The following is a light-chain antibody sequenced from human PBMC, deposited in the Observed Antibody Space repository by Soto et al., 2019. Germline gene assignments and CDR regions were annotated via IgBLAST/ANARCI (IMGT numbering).Light chain of an antibody. CDR2: YVS. CDR1: STDVGSSND. V-gene: IGLV2-11*01. J-gene: IGLJ2*01. Sequence: QSALTQPRSVSGSPGQSVTISCTGTSTDVGSSNDVSWYQQHPGKAPKLIISYVSKRPSGVPDRFSGSKSDNTASLTISGLQDEDEADYFCCSHAGSYVVFGGGTKLTVL. CDR3: CSHAGSYVV.